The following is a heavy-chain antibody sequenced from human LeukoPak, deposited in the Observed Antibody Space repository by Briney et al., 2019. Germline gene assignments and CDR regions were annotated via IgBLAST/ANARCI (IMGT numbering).Heavy chain of an antibody. CDR3: ARIHYYDSSGYYYAANAGFDY. Sequence: SGPALVKPTQTLTLTCTFSGFSLSTSGMCVSWIRQPPGKALEWLALIDWDDDKYYSTSLKTRLTISKDTSKNQVVLTMTNMDPVDTATYYCARIHYYDSSGYYYAANAGFDYWGQGTLVTVSS. CDR1: GFSLSTSGMC. V-gene: IGHV2-70*01. CDR2: IDWDDDK. J-gene: IGHJ4*02. D-gene: IGHD3-22*01.